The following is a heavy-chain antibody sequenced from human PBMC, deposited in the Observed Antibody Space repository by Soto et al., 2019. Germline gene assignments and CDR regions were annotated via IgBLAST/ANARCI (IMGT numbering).Heavy chain of an antibody. Sequence: TLSLTCTVSGDSVSTGAYYWGWVRQRPGKGLEWVGYIYESGYTYYNTSLKSRLTISLDRSNNQFSLGLTSVTAADTAVYYCVRALRHTAMVYPLFAPWGPGTLVTVSS. D-gene: IGHD5-18*01. CDR1: GDSVSTGAYY. CDR2: IYESGYT. CDR3: VRALRHTAMVYPLFAP. V-gene: IGHV4-31*03. J-gene: IGHJ5*02.